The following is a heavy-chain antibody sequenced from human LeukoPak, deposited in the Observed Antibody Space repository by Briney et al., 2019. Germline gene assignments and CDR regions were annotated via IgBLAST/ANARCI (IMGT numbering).Heavy chain of an antibody. CDR1: GFTFSSYA. CDR2: ISGSGGST. CDR3: AKLSPGITMIVVVITH. Sequence: GGSQRLSCAASGFTFSSYAMSWVRQAPGKGLEWVSAISGSGGSTYYADSVKGRFTISRDNSKNTLYLQMNSLRAEDTAVYYCAKLSPGITMIVVVITHWGQGTLVTVSS. D-gene: IGHD3-22*01. V-gene: IGHV3-23*01. J-gene: IGHJ4*02.